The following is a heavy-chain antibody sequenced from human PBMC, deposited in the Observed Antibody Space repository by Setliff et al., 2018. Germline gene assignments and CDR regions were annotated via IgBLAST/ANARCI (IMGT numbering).Heavy chain of an antibody. CDR2: IYHGGTT. D-gene: IGHD3-10*01. CDR1: GYSIRNGYY. CDR3: ARHSSWGTVTDRLHYNFFDF. Sequence: PSETLSLICGVSGYSIRNGYYWAWIRQPPGKGLEWIGSIYHGGTTYYSPSLKTRVTMSVDPSKNQFSLHLSSVTAADTAIYYCARHSSWGTVTDRLHYNFFDFWGQGTLVTVSS. J-gene: IGHJ4*02. V-gene: IGHV4-38-2*01.